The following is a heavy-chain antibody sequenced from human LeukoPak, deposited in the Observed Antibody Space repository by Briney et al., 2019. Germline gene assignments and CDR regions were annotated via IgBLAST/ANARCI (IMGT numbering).Heavy chain of an antibody. CDR2: IVGSGDNT. CDR3: TGRRRRLGELSADAFDI. J-gene: IGHJ3*02. CDR1: GFTFSSYA. V-gene: IGHV3-23*01. D-gene: IGHD3-16*02. Sequence: GGSLRLSCAASGFTFSSYAMAWVRQAPGKGLEWVSGIVGSGDNTFYADSVKGRFTISRDNSKNTLYLQMNSLRAEDTAVYYCTGRRRRLGELSADAFDIWGQGTMVTVSS.